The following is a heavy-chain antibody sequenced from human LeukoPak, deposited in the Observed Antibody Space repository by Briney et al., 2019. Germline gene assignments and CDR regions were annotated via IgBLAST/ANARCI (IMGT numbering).Heavy chain of an antibody. V-gene: IGHV5-51*01. J-gene: IGHJ3*02. CDR1: GYSFINYW. Sequence: GESLKISCKGSGYSFINYWIGWVRRMPGKGLEWMGIIYPGDSDTRYSPSFQGQVTISADKSISTAYLQWSSLKASDTAMYYCARPYSSSWYRTTTDAFDIWGQGTMVTVSS. D-gene: IGHD6-13*01. CDR2: IYPGDSDT. CDR3: ARPYSSSWYRTTTDAFDI.